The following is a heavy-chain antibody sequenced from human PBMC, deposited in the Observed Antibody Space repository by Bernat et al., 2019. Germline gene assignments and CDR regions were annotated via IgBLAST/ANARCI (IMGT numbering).Heavy chain of an antibody. J-gene: IGHJ4*02. CDR2: IWYDGSNK. Sequence: QVQLVESGGGVVQPGRSLRLSCAASGFTFSSYGMHWVRQAPGKGLEWVAVIWYDGSNKYYAGSVKGRFTISRDNSKNTLYLQMNSLRAEDTAVYYCARVVYSNSNYFDYWGQGTLVTVSS. V-gene: IGHV3-33*01. CDR1: GFTFSSYG. CDR3: ARVVYSNSNYFDY. D-gene: IGHD4-11*01.